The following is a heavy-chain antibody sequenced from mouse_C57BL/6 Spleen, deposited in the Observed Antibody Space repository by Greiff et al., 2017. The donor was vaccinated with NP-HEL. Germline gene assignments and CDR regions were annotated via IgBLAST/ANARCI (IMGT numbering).Heavy chain of an antibody. V-gene: IGHV1-42*01. CDR3: ARYYGSSLIYWYFDV. J-gene: IGHJ1*03. D-gene: IGHD1-1*01. CDR2: INPSSGGT. CDR1: GYSFTGYY. Sequence: EVQLQQSGPELVKPGASVKISCKASGYSFTGYYMNWVKQSPEKSLEWIGEINPSSGGTTYNQKFKAKATLTVDKSSSTAYMQLKSLTSEDSAVYYCARYYGSSLIYWYFDVWGTGTTVTVSS.